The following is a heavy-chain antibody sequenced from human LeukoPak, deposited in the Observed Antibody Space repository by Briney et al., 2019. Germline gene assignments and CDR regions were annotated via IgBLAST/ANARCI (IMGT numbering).Heavy chain of an antibody. Sequence: GESLKISCKDSGYSFTNYWIGWVRQMPGKGLDWMGIIHSADSNTKYSPSFQGQVTISADKSISTAYLQWSGLKASDTAMYYCAGARHGDYRWDYWGQGTLVTVSS. CDR2: IHSADSNT. D-gene: IGHD4-17*01. CDR1: GYSFTNYW. V-gene: IGHV5-51*01. J-gene: IGHJ4*02. CDR3: AGARHGDYRWDY.